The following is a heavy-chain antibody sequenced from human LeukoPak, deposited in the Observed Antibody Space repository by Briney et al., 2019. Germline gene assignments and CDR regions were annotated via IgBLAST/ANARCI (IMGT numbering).Heavy chain of an antibody. D-gene: IGHD6-6*01. V-gene: IGHV3-7*01. CDR3: ARARTSIAAIARY. Sequence: GGSLRLSCAASGFTFSSYWMSWVRQAPGKGLEWVANIKQDGSEKYYVDSVKGRFTISRDNAKNSLYLQMNSLRAEDTAVYYCARARTSIAAIARYWGQGTLVTVSS. J-gene: IGHJ4*02. CDR2: IKQDGSEK. CDR1: GFTFSSYW.